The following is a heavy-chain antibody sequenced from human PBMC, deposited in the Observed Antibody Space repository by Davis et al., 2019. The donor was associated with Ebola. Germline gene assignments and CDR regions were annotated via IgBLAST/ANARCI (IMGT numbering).Heavy chain of an antibody. CDR3: TTLDILTAYVPYAMDV. D-gene: IGHD3-9*01. J-gene: IGHJ6*02. CDR2: VDPKGGKT. CDR1: EYSFSDYY. Sequence: ASVKVSCKGSEYSFSDYYIHWVQGAPGKGLEWVGLVDPKGGKTVYAEKFQDRVTITADRSTDTVYMQLSSLRFEDAAIYYCTTLDILTAYVPYAMDVWGQGTTVTVSS. V-gene: IGHV1-69-2*01.